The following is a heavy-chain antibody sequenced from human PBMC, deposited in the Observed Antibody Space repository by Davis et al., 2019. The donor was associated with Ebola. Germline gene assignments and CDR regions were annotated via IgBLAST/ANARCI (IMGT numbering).Heavy chain of an antibody. D-gene: IGHD3-3*01. CDR1: GFTFSSYA. CDR3: AKATLGGVTIYHSQEAFDI. J-gene: IGHJ3*02. Sequence: PGGSLRLSCAASGFTFSSYAMSWVRQAPGKGLEWVSAISGSGGSTYYADSVKGRFTISRDNSKNTLYLQMNSLRAEDTAVYYCAKATLGGVTIYHSQEAFDIWGQGTMVTVSS. V-gene: IGHV3-23*01. CDR2: ISGSGGST.